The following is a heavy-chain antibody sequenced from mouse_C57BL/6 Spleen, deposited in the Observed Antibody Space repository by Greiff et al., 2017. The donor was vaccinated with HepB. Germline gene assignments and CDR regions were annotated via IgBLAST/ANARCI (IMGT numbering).Heavy chain of an antibody. V-gene: IGHV1-18*01. Sequence: EVHLVESGPELVKPGASVKIPCKASGYTFTDYNMDWVKQSHGKSLEWIGDINPNNGGTIYNQKFKGKATLTVDKSSSTAYMELRSLTSEDTAVYYCARGGYYYDYFDYWGQGTTLTVSS. J-gene: IGHJ2*01. D-gene: IGHD1-1*01. CDR2: INPNNGGT. CDR1: GYTFTDYN. CDR3: ARGGYYYDYFDY.